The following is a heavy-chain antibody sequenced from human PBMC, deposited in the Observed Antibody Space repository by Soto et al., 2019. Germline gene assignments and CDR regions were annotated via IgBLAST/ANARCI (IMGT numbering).Heavy chain of an antibody. D-gene: IGHD3-22*01. Sequence: PSETLSLTCAVSGGSISSGGYSWSWIRQPPGKGLEWIGYIYHSGSTYYNPSLKSRVTISVDRSKNQFSLKLSSVTAADTAVYYCARVNYYDSSGPWAILNYYGMDVWGQGTTVTVSS. CDR2: IYHSGST. CDR1: GGSISSGGYS. V-gene: IGHV4-30-2*01. CDR3: ARVNYYDSSGPWAILNYYGMDV. J-gene: IGHJ6*02.